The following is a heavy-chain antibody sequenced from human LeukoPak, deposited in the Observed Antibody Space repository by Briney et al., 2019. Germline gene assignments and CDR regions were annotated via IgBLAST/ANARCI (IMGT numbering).Heavy chain of an antibody. Sequence: SETLSLTCAVYGGSFSGYYWSWIRQPPGKGLEWIGEINHSGSTNYNPSLKSRVTISVDTSKNQFSLKLSSVTAADTAVYYCARGYCSSTSCYYIDYWGQGIVVTVSS. CDR3: ARGYCSSTSCYYIDY. J-gene: IGHJ4*02. D-gene: IGHD2-2*01. V-gene: IGHV4-34*01. CDR1: GGSFSGYY. CDR2: INHSGST.